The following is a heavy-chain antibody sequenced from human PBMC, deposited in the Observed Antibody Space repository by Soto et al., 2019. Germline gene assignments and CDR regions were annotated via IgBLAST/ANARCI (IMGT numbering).Heavy chain of an antibody. V-gene: IGHV1-69*01. Sequence: QVQLVQSGAEVKKPGSSVKVSCKASGGTFSSYAISWVRQAPGQGLEWMGGISPIFGTANYAQKFQGRDTITADESTSIAYMELSSLRSEDTAVYYCARLSEGYCSGGSCDNWFDPWGQGTPVTVSS. CDR3: ARLSEGYCSGGSCDNWFDP. J-gene: IGHJ5*02. CDR1: GGTFSSYA. CDR2: ISPIFGTA. D-gene: IGHD2-15*01.